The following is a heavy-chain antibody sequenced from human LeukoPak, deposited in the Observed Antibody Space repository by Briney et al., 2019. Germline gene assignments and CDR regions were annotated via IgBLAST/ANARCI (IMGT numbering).Heavy chain of an antibody. D-gene: IGHD2-2*01. CDR1: GFSISSGYY. V-gene: IGHV4-38-2*01. CDR3: ARTYCSSSSCGFGNY. J-gene: IGHJ4*02. Sequence: SETLSLTCAVSGFSISSGYYWGWIRQPPGKGLEWIGSISQSGSTYFNPSLKSRVTMSVDTSKNQFSLKLTSVTAADTAVYYCARTYCSSSSCGFGNYWGQGTLVAVSS. CDR2: ISQSGST.